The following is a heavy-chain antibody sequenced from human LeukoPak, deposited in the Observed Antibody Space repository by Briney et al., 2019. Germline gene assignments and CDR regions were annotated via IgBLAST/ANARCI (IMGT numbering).Heavy chain of an antibody. Sequence: GGSLRRSCAASGFTCSSYSMNWVRQAPGKGLEWVSYISSSSSTIYYADSVKGRFTISRDNAKNSLYLQTNSLRAEDTAVYYCAREGDGLYGMDVWGQGTTVTVSS. CDR2: ISSSSSTI. CDR1: GFTCSSYS. V-gene: IGHV3-48*01. J-gene: IGHJ6*02. CDR3: AREGDGLYGMDV. D-gene: IGHD5-24*01.